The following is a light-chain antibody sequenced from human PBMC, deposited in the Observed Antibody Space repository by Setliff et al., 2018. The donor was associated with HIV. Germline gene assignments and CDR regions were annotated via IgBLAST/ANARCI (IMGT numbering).Light chain of an antibody. Sequence: SYELTQSPSVSVAPGKTASITCGGNNIGSKTVSWYQQRSGQAPVLVVFDDSDRPSGIPERFTGSNSGTTATLTISRVEAGDEADYYCQVWDSSSDHYVFGNGTKGTV. CDR1: NIGSKT. CDR2: DDS. CDR3: QVWDSSSDHYV. J-gene: IGLJ1*01. V-gene: IGLV3-21*03.